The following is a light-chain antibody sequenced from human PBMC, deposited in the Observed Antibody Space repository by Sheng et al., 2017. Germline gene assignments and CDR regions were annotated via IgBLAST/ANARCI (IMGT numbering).Light chain of an antibody. CDR1: SSDIGAHDF. CDR3: TSYTNSFTYV. CDR2: YVT. Sequence: QSALTQPASVSGSPGQSITISCTGTSSDIGAHDFVSWYQQHPGKAPKLIIYYVTDRPSGVSTRFSGSKSGNTASLTISGVQAEDEADYYCTSYTNSFTYVFVTGTKVTVL. V-gene: IGLV2-14*03. J-gene: IGLJ1*01.